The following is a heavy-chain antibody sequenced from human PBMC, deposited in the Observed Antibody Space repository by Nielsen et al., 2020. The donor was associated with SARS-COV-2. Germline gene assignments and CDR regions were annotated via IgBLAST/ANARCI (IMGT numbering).Heavy chain of an antibody. D-gene: IGHD6-19*01. Sequence: GGSLRLSCAASGITFRSYSMNWVRQAPGKGLEWVSYISSSSGTVHYADSVKGRFTISRDNSKNTLYLQMNSLRAEDTAVYYCAKEVSSGPYYYGMDVWGQGTTVTVSS. CDR1: GITFRSYS. V-gene: IGHV3-48*01. J-gene: IGHJ6*02. CDR3: AKEVSSGPYYYGMDV. CDR2: ISSSSGTV.